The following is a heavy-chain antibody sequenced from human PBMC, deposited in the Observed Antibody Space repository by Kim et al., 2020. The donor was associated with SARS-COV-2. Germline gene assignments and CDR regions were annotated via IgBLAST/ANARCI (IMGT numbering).Heavy chain of an antibody. V-gene: IGHV4-61*01. CDR1: GGSVSSGSYY. CDR3: ASMSLSAKDSSPHY. J-gene: IGHJ4*02. Sequence: SETLSLTCTVSGGSVSSGSYYWSWIRQPPGKGLEWIGYIYYSGSTNYNPSLKSRVTISVDTSKNQFSLKLSSVTAADTAVYYCASMSLSAKDSSPHYWGQGTLVTVSS. CDR2: IYYSGST. D-gene: IGHD2-15*01.